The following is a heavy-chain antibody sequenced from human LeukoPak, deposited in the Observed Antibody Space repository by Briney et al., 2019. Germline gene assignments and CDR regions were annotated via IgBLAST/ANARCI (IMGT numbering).Heavy chain of an antibody. CDR3: ARGIAAAPRSAFDI. CDR2: INPNSGGT. D-gene: IGHD6-13*01. V-gene: IGHV1-2*02. J-gene: IGHJ3*02. CDR1: GYTFTGYY. Sequence: ASVKVSCKASGYTFTGYYMRWVRQAPGQGLESMGWINPNSGGTNYAQKFQGRVTMTRDTSISTAYMELSSLRSDDTAVYYCARGIAAAPRSAFDIWGQGTMVTVSS.